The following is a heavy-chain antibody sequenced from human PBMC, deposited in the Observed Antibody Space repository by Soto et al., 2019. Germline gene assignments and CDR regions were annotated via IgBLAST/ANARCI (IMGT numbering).Heavy chain of an antibody. CDR3: ARGGSSTSCAGCNGEGYYYYYMDV. CDR1: GGTFSSYT. D-gene: IGHD2-2*01. J-gene: IGHJ6*03. CDR2: IIPILGIA. Sequence: ASVKVSCKASGGTFSSYTISWVRQAPGQGLEWMGRIIPILGIANYAQKFQGRVTITADKSTSTAYMELSSLRSEDTAVYYCARGGSSTSCAGCNGEGYYYYYMDVWGKGTTVTVSS. V-gene: IGHV1-69*02.